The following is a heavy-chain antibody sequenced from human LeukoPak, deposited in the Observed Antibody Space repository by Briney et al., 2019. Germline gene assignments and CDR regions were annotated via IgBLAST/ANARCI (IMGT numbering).Heavy chain of an antibody. V-gene: IGHV3-49*04. CDR2: IRSKPYGGTT. J-gene: IGHJ6*03. Sequence: GRSLRLSCTDSGFTFADYAMSWVRQAPGKGREWVGFIRSKPYGGTTEYAASVKGRFTTSRDDSKSIAYLQMNSLKAEDTAIYYCTREEDYYYYMDVWGKGITVTVSS. CDR3: TREEDYYYYMDV. CDR1: GFTFADYA.